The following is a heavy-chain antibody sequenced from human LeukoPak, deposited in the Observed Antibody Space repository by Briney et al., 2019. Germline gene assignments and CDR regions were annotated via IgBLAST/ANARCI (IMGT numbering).Heavy chain of an antibody. D-gene: IGHD2/OR15-2a*01. Sequence: PSQTLSLTCTVSGGFVSNTNFFWDWIRQTPGKGLEWIGDINHSGTSNYNPSLKSRVIISVETSKNQLSLMMRSVTAADTAVYYCARSVSMRVIIDYWGQGALITVSS. CDR2: INHSGTS. CDR1: GGFVSNTNFF. CDR3: ARSVSMRVIIDY. J-gene: IGHJ4*02. V-gene: IGHV4-39*07.